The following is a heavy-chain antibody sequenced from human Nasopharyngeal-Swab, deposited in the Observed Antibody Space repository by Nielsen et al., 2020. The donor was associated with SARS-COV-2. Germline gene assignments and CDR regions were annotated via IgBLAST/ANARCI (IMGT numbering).Heavy chain of an antibody. D-gene: IGHD2-2*01. CDR3: ARGGPDIVVVPAEAFDI. CDR2: IIPIFGTA. CDR1: VGTFSRYA. V-gene: IGHV1-69*05. J-gene: IGHJ3*02. Sequence: SVKVSCKASVGTFSRYAISWVRQAPGQGLEWMGGIIPIFGTANYAQKFQGRVTMTRNTSISTAYMELSSLRSEDTAVYYCARGGPDIVVVPAEAFDIWGKGTMVTVSS.